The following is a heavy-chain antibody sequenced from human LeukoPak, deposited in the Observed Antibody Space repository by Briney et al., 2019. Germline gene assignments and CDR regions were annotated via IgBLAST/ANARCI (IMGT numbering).Heavy chain of an antibody. CDR3: ARGNAN. V-gene: IGHV4-4*07. J-gene: IGHJ4*02. Sequence: ADPLSLTCTLSGGHNSRYYWRWLRQPAGKGLEGIGRIYPCGRTNYNPSLKTRVTMSVDTPKNQCSLKLSSVTAADTAVYYCARGNANWGQGTLVTVSS. CDR2: IYPCGRT. CDR1: GGHNSRYY.